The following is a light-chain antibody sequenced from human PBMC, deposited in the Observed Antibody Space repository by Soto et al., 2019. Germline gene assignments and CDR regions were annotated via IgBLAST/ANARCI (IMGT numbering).Light chain of an antibody. CDR1: QSVSTNY. CDR3: HQRQYWPPIT. Sequence: EIVLTQSPATLSLSPGERATLYCGASQSVSTNYLAWYQQKPGQAPRLLIYGASTRATGIPARFSGSGSGTDFTLTISSLEPEDFAVYYCHQRQYWPPITFGQGTRLEIK. V-gene: IGKV3D-20*02. J-gene: IGKJ5*01. CDR2: GAS.